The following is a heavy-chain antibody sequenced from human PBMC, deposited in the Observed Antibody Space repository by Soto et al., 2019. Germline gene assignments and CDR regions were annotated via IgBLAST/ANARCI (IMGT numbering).Heavy chain of an antibody. CDR1: GFTFNSYG. V-gene: IGHV3-30*03. D-gene: IGHD3-10*01. CDR2: VSYDGSKQ. Sequence: GGSLRLSCAASGFTFNSYGIHWVRQAPGQGLEWVAGVSYDGSKQYYTDSVRGRFTISRDNSRNTLDLQMNNLRAEDTAVYYCATRPPEETYYGVFDWWGQGTLVTVSS. J-gene: IGHJ4*02. CDR3: ATRPPEETYYGVFDW.